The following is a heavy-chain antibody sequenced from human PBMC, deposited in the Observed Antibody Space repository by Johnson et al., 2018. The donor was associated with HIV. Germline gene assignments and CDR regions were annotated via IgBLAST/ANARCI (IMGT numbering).Heavy chain of an antibody. CDR1: GFTFDDYG. CDR3: ARDQCGGDCYNAFDI. D-gene: IGHD2-21*01. Sequence: VQLVESGGGVVQPGGSLRLSCAASGFTFDDYGMSWVRQAPGKGLEWVSGINWNGGSIGYADCVKGRFTISRDNAKNSLYLQMNRLRAEDTAVYYCARDQCGGDCYNAFDIWGQGTMVTVSS. V-gene: IGHV3-20*04. CDR2: INWNGGSI. J-gene: IGHJ3*02.